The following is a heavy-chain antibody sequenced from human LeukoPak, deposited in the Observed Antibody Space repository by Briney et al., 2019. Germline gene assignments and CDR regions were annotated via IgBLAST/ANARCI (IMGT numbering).Heavy chain of an antibody. CDR3: ASPRITANSFDS. J-gene: IGHJ4*02. CDR2: INWNGGST. CDR1: GFTFDDYG. D-gene: IGHD3-10*01. Sequence: GGSLRLSCAASGFTFDDYGMSWVRQAPGKGLEWVSGINWNGGSTDYAVSVKGRFSISRDNAKNSLYLQMNSLRAEDTAVYYCASPRITANSFDSWGQGTLVTVSS. V-gene: IGHV3-20*04.